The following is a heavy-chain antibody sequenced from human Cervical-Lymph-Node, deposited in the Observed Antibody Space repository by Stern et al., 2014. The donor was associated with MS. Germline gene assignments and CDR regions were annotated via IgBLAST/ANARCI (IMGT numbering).Heavy chain of an antibody. J-gene: IGHJ3*02. Sequence: QVKLVQSGAEVKKPGSSVKVSCKASGGTFSSYAFSWVRQAPVQGLEWVGGIIPIICTANYAKKFQGRLTITADDSIKTAYMEVSSLRSEDTAVYYCARDQRYYGSGHYAFDIWGQGTMVTVSS. D-gene: IGHD3-10*01. CDR3: ARDQRYYGSGHYAFDI. CDR2: IIPIICTA. V-gene: IGHV1-69*01. CDR1: GGTFSSYA.